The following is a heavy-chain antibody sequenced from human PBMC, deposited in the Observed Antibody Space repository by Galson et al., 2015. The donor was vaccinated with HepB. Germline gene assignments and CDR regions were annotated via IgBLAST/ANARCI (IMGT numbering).Heavy chain of an antibody. V-gene: IGHV3-30*04. J-gene: IGHJ6*02. D-gene: IGHD2-2*01. CDR1: GFTLNDYD. CDR3: ARKKSPAGYHYFYGLDV. Sequence: SLRLSCAASGFTLNDYDVHWVRQAPGKGLEWVAVISYDGSNKKYADSVKGRFTISRDDSKNTLHLQLNSLRAEDTGVYYCARKKSPAGYHYFYGLDVWGQGATVTVS. CDR2: ISYDGSNK.